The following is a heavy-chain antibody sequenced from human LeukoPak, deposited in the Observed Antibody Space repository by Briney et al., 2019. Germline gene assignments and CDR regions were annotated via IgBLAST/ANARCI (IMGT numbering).Heavy chain of an antibody. D-gene: IGHD3-16*01. V-gene: IGHV4-59*01. Sequence: PSETLSLTCTVSGVSISSYYWSWIRQPPGKGLEWIGYIYYSGSTNYNPSLKSRVTISVDTSKNQFSLKLTSVTAADTAVYYCARETSQKGAHYMDVWGKGTTVTISS. CDR1: GVSISSYY. CDR3: ARETSQKGAHYMDV. CDR2: IYYSGST. J-gene: IGHJ6*03.